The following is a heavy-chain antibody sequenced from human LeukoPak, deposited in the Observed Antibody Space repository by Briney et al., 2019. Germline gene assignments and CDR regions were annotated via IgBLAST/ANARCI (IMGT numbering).Heavy chain of an antibody. Sequence: SETLSLTCTVSGGSISSSRYHWGWIRQPPGKGLEWIGSIYYSGTTFYNPSLKSRVTISVDTSKNQFSLKVSTVTAADTAVYYCATTYSYTSGGYDYWGQGTLVTVSS. J-gene: IGHJ4*02. D-gene: IGHD5-18*01. V-gene: IGHV4-39*01. CDR3: ATTYSYTSGGYDY. CDR2: IYYSGTT. CDR1: GGSISSSRYH.